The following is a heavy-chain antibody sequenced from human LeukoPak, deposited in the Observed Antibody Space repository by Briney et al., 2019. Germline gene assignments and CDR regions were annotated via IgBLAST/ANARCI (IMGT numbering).Heavy chain of an antibody. CDR2: IYSGGST. D-gene: IGHD3-3*01. CDR1: GFTVSSNY. Sequence: GGSLRLSCAASGFTVSSNYMSWVRQAPGKGLEWVSVIYSGGSTYYADSVKGRFTISRDNSKNPLYLQMNSLRAEDTAVYYCAGQKYYDFWSGLDAFDIWGQGTMVTVSS. CDR3: AGQKYYDFWSGLDAFDI. V-gene: IGHV3-53*01. J-gene: IGHJ3*02.